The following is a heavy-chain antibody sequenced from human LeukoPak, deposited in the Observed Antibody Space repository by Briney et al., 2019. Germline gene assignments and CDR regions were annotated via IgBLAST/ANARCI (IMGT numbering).Heavy chain of an antibody. J-gene: IGHJ4*02. Sequence: PGGSLRLSCAASGFTFSSYSMNWVRQAPGKGLEWVSSISSSSSYIYYADSVKGRFTISRDNAKNPLYLQMNSLRAEDTAVYYCARDFDYYGSGSYYSLDYWGQGTLVTVSS. D-gene: IGHD3-10*01. V-gene: IGHV3-21*01. CDR1: GFTFSSYS. CDR3: ARDFDYYGSGSYYSLDY. CDR2: ISSSSSYI.